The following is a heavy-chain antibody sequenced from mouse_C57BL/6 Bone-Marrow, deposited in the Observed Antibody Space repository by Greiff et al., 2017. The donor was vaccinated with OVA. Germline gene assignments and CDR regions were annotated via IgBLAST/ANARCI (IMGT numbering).Heavy chain of an antibody. Sequence: EVKVEESGGGLVKPGGSLKLSCAASGFTFSDYGMHWVRQAPEKGLEWVAYISSGSSTIYYADTVKGRFTISRDNAKNTLFLQMTSLRSEDTAMYYCARSLLPYAMDYWGQGTSVTVSS. CDR1: GFTFSDYG. V-gene: IGHV5-17*01. CDR3: ARSLLPYAMDY. CDR2: ISSGSSTI. D-gene: IGHD2-10*01. J-gene: IGHJ4*01.